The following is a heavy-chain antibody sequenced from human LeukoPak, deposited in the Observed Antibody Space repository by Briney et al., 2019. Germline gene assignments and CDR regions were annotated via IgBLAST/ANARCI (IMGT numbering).Heavy chain of an antibody. CDR2: ISYDGSNK. Sequence: GGSLRLSCAASGFTFSSYGMHWVRQAPGKGLEWVAVISYDGSNKYYADSVKGRFTISRDNSKNTLYLQMNSLRAEDTAVYYCAKGDTSCLDWGQGTLVTVSS. D-gene: IGHD2-2*01. CDR1: GFTFSSYG. J-gene: IGHJ4*02. CDR3: AKGDTSCLD. V-gene: IGHV3-30*18.